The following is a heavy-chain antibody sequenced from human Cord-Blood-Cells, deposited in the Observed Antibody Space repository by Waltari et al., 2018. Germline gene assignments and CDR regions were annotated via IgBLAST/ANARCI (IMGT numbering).Heavy chain of an antibody. CDR2: FDPEDSET. Sequence: QVQLVQSGAEVKKPGASVKVSCKVSGYTLTELSMHWVRQAPGKGLEWMGVFDPEDSETSYAQKYQGRVTMTEDTSTDTAYMELSSLRSEDTAVYYCATEKRPYYDILTGYYDYWGQGTLVTVSS. CDR1: GYTLTELS. CDR3: ATEKRPYYDILTGYYDY. V-gene: IGHV1-24*01. D-gene: IGHD3-9*01. J-gene: IGHJ4*02.